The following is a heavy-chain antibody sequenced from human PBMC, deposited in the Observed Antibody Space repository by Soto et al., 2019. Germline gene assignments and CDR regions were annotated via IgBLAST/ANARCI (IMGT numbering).Heavy chain of an antibody. J-gene: IGHJ5*02. Sequence: ASVKVSCKASGYTFTSYDINWVRQATGQGLEWMGWMNPNSGNTGYAQKFQGRVTMTRNTSISTAYMELSSLGSEDTAVYYCARGVPYYDFWSGYYTGNNWFDPWGQGTLVTVSS. CDR3: ARGVPYYDFWSGYYTGNNWFDP. CDR1: GYTFTSYD. CDR2: MNPNSGNT. D-gene: IGHD3-3*01. V-gene: IGHV1-8*01.